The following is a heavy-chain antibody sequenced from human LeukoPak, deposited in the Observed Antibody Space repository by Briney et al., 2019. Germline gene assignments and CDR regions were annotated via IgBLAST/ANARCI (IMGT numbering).Heavy chain of an antibody. CDR2: IGWSDSAI. Sequence: GGSLRLSCAASGFTFSTYTMNWVRQAPGKGLEWISYIGWSDSAIFYADSVKGRFTISRDSAKNSLFLQMNSLSDEDTAVYYCARDHRWSFDSWGQGTLVTVSS. V-gene: IGHV3-48*02. D-gene: IGHD4-23*01. CDR1: GFTFSTYT. J-gene: IGHJ4*02. CDR3: ARDHRWSFDS.